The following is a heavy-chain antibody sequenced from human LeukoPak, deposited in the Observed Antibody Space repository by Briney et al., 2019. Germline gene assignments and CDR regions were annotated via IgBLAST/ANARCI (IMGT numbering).Heavy chain of an antibody. V-gene: IGHV3-20*04. Sequence: GGTLRLSCAASGFIFDDLGMTWVRQVPGKGLEWVAGINWNGASTGYADSVRGRFTISRDNAKNSLYLQMNSLRAEDTALYYCARAVCPTIKFCDSSYFMDVWGKGTTVNVS. CDR1: GFIFDDLG. CDR3: ARAVCPTIKFCDSSYFMDV. J-gene: IGHJ6*03. CDR2: INWNGAST. D-gene: IGHD6-6*01.